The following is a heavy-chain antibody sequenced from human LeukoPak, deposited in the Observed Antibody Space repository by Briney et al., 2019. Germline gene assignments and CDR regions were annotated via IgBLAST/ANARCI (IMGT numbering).Heavy chain of an antibody. J-gene: IGHJ6*02. CDR2: IYYSGST. V-gene: IGHV4-59*01. CDR3: ARAQQLERRGYYYYGMDV. CDR1: GGSISSYY. D-gene: IGHD1-1*01. Sequence: PSETLSLTCTVSGGSISSYYWSWIRQPPGKGLEWIGYIYYSGSTNYNPSLKSRVIISVDTSKTQFSLKLSSVTAADTAVYYCARAQQLERRGYYYYGMDVWGQGTTVTVSS.